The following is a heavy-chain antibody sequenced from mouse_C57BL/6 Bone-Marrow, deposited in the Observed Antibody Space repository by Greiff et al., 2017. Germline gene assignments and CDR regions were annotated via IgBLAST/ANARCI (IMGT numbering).Heavy chain of an antibody. CDR2: IWSGGST. CDR1: GFSLTSYG. Sequence: QVQLKESGPGLVQPSQSLSITCTVSGFSLTSYGVHWVRQSPGKGLEWLGVIWSGGSTDYNAAFISRLSISKDNSKSQVFFKMNSLQADDTAIYYCARIGAAQATYAMDYWGQGTSVTVSS. CDR3: ARIGAAQATYAMDY. J-gene: IGHJ4*01. D-gene: IGHD3-2*02. V-gene: IGHV2-2*01.